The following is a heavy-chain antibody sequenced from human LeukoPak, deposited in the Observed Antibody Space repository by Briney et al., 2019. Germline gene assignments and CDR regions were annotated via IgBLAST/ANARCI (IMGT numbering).Heavy chain of an antibody. CDR1: GYSISSGYY. V-gene: IGHV4-38-2*01. CDR2: TYHSGST. J-gene: IGHJ4*02. Sequence: SETLSLTCAVSGYSISSGYYWGWIRQPPGKGLEWIGSTYHSGSTYYNPSLKSRVTISVDTSKNQFSLKLSSVTAADTAVYYCARHLRAVAGYFDYWGQGTLVTVSS. CDR3: ARHLRAVAGYFDY. D-gene: IGHD6-19*01.